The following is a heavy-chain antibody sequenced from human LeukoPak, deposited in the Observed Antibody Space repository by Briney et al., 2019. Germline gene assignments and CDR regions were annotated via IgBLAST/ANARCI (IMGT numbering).Heavy chain of an antibody. CDR2: ISGDGGRT. CDR1: GFSFDDYA. J-gene: IGHJ4*02. V-gene: IGHV3-43*02. D-gene: IGHD3-22*01. CDR3: VKDIHDRGYPDY. Sequence: SGGSLRLSCAASGFSFDDYAMRWVRQAPGKGLEWVSLISGDGGRTFYADSVKGRFTISRDNSKNSLYLQMNSVRTEDSALYYCVKDIHDRGYPDYWGQGTLVTVSS.